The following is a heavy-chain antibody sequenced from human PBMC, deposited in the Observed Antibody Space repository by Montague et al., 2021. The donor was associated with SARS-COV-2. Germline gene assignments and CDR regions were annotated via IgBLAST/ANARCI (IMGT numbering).Heavy chain of an antibody. J-gene: IGHJ4*02. D-gene: IGHD5-24*01. CDR2: IYASGIT. Sequence: SETLSLTCSISGVSITSYYWSWVRQPAGKGLEWIGHIYASGITNYSPSLNSRVRLSIDNPKNQFSLKLESLTAADTAVYYCVRDRGNWYYFDYWGQGALVTVSS. CDR1: GVSITSYY. V-gene: IGHV4-4*07. CDR3: VRDRGNWYYFDY.